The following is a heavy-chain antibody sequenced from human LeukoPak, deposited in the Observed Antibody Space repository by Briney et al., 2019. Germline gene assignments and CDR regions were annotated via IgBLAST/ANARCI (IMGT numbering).Heavy chain of an antibody. V-gene: IGHV3-30*04. Sequence: GGSLRLSCAASGFTFSSYAMHWVGQAPGKGREWVAVISYDGSNKYYADSVKGRFTISRDNSKNTLYLQMNSLRAEDTAVYYCASQPRIAAAGPVDYWGQGTLVTVSS. CDR1: GFTFSSYA. CDR3: ASQPRIAAAGPVDY. D-gene: IGHD6-13*01. CDR2: ISYDGSNK. J-gene: IGHJ4*02.